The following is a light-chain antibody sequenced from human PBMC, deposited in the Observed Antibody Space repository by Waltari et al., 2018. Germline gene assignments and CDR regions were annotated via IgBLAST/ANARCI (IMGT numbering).Light chain of an antibody. CDR2: AAS. V-gene: IGKV1-8*01. CDR3: QQYYSYPWT. Sequence: AIRMTQSPSSPSASTGARVTITCRASQGVSSYLAWYQQKPGKAPNLLIYAASTLQSGVPSRFSGSGSGTDFSLIISCLQSEDFATYYCQQYYSYPWTFGQGTKVEI. J-gene: IGKJ1*01. CDR1: QGVSSY.